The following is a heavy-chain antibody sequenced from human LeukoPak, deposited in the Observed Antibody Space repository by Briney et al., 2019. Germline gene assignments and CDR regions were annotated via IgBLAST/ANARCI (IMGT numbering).Heavy chain of an antibody. CDR2: IYYSGST. J-gene: IGHJ5*02. CDR3: AGGQYDAPEEKLDP. CDR1: GGSISSYY. Sequence: PSETLSLTCTVSGGSISSYYWSWIRQPPGKGLEWIGYIYYSGSTNYNPSLKSQVTISVDTSKNQFALKLSSVTAADTAVHYCAGGQYDAPEEKLDPWGQGTLVTVSS. V-gene: IGHV4-59*01. D-gene: IGHD3-16*01.